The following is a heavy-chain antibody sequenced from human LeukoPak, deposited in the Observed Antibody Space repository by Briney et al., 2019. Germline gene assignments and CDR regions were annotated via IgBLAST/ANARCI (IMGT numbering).Heavy chain of an antibody. J-gene: IGHJ4*02. Sequence: GGSLRLSCAGSGFSFSSHGMNWVRQAPGKGLEWVSGISPSGDITYYTDSVKGRFTISRDNSKNTLYLQMKSLRAEDTAVYYCARDGYVEMATIYGFDYWGQGTLVTVSS. CDR3: ARDGYVEMATIYGFDY. CDR2: ISPSGDIT. V-gene: IGHV3-23*01. CDR1: GFSFSSHG. D-gene: IGHD5-24*01.